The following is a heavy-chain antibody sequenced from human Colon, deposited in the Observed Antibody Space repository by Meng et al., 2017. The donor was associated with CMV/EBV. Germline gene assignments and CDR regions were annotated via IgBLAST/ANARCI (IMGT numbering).Heavy chain of an antibody. J-gene: IGHJ4*02. CDR3: VRNTGGSGVAIFDF. D-gene: IGHD1-14*01. CDR1: GLTFSDYV. Sequence: GESLKISCAVFGLTFSDYVLHWVRQAPGKGLEWISSFDSQTDGTIYYADSVRGRFTISRDTAKKSLYLQMNGLRAEDTAVYYCVRNTGGSGVAIFDFWGQGIQVTVSS. CDR2: FDSQTDGTI. V-gene: IGHV3-48*03.